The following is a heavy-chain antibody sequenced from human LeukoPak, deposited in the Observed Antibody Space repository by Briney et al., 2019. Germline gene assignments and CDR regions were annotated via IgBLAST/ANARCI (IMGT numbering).Heavy chain of an antibody. CDR1: GGTFTNSA. CDR3: ARGGGIFGVLTTAHYYGIDV. V-gene: IGHV1-69*13. CDR2: INPIFRTA. Sequence: ASVKVSCKASGGTFTNSAISWVRQAPGQGLEWMGGINPIFRTANYAQQFRDRVTIIADESTSTAYMELSLLKFEDTAVYYCARGGGIFGVLTTAHYYGIDVWGQGTTVTVSS. J-gene: IGHJ6*02. D-gene: IGHD3-3*01.